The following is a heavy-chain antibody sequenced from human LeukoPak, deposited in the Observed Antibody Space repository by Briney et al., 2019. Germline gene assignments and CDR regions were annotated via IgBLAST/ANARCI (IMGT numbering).Heavy chain of an antibody. CDR1: GFTVSSNY. CDR3: AKDVEQQLVLAFDI. CDR2: IYSGGST. Sequence: GGSLRLSCAASGFTVSSNYMSWVRQAPGKGLEWVSVIYSGGSTYYADSVKGRFTISRDNSKNTLYLQMNSLRAEDTAVYYCAKDVEQQLVLAFDIWGQGTMVTVSS. V-gene: IGHV3-66*01. D-gene: IGHD6-13*01. J-gene: IGHJ3*02.